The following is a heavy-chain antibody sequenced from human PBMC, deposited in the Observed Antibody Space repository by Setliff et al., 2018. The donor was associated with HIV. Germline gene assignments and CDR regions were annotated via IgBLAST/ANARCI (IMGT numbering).Heavy chain of an antibody. CDR3: ARDRVATVDLNYYDRTSYFEY. CDR2: INPNSGGT. V-gene: IGHV1-2*06. J-gene: IGHJ4*01. Sequence: ASVKVSCKAFGYTFTGYYIHWVRQAPGQGLEWMGRINPNSGGTNHAQKFQGRVTMTRDMSISTAYMELSKLRSDDTAVYYCARDRVATVDLNYYDRTSYFEYWGHGTLVTVSS. D-gene: IGHD3-22*01. CDR1: GYTFTGYY.